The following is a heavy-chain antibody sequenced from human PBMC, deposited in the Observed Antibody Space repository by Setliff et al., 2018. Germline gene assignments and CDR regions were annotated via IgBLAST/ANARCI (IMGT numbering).Heavy chain of an antibody. Sequence: SETLSLTCTVSGGSINRDYWNWIRQPPGKGLEWIGYIHYSGNTNYNPSLKSRVAVSLDASEKKFSLNLRSVTTADTAVYYCARGASSVSWTPRYWGRGILVTVSS. CDR3: ARGASSVSWTPRY. CDR1: GGSINRDY. J-gene: IGHJ4*02. CDR2: IHYSGNT. D-gene: IGHD6-19*01. V-gene: IGHV4-59*08.